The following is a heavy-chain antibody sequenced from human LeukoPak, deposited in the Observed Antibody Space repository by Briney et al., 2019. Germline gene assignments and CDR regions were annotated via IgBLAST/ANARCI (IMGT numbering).Heavy chain of an antibody. CDR3: VKGGSYWG. Sequence: PGGSLRLSCAASGFTFSSYAMSWVRQAPGKGLEWVSVIYSGGSTYYADSVKGRFTISRDSSKNTLYLQMSSLRAEDTAVYYCVKGGSYWGWGQGTLVTVSS. J-gene: IGHJ4*02. CDR1: GFTFSSYA. D-gene: IGHD1-26*01. CDR2: IYSGGST. V-gene: IGHV3-23*03.